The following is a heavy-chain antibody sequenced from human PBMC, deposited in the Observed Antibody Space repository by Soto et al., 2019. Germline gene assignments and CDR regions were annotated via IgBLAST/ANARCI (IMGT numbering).Heavy chain of an antibody. D-gene: IGHD6-13*01. CDR3: ARDNPLRIAAAAEGDV. CDR2: ISSSSSYI. Sequence: EVQLVESGGGLVKPGGSLRLSCAASGFTFSSYSMNWVRQAPGKGLEWVSSISSSSSYIYYADSVKGRFTISRDNAKNSLYLQMNSLRAEDTAVYYCARDNPLRIAAAAEGDVWGQGTTVTVSS. V-gene: IGHV3-21*01. J-gene: IGHJ6*02. CDR1: GFTFSSYS.